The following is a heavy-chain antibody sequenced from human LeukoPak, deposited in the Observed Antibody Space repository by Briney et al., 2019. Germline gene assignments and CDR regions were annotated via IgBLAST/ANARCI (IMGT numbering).Heavy chain of an antibody. J-gene: IGHJ4*02. CDR3: ARGRPYGDPGGY. D-gene: IGHD4-17*01. CDR2: IYYGGNT. CDR1: GGSISISTYY. V-gene: IGHV4-39*07. Sequence: SETLSLTCTVSGGSISISTYYWAWIRQPPGTGLEWIGSIYYGGNTYYNPSLKSRVTISVDTSKNQFSLKLSSVTAADTAVYYCARGRPYGDPGGYWGQGTLVTVSS.